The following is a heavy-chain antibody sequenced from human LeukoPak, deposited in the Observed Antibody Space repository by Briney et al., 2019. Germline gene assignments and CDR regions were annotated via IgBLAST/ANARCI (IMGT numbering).Heavy chain of an antibody. Sequence: KPGESLKISCKGSGYSFTSYWIGWVRQMPGKGLEWMGIIYPGDSDTRYSPSFQGQVTISADKSISTAYLQWSSLKASDTAMYYCARHYYGSGSYYSYYYYMDVWGKGTTVTVSS. V-gene: IGHV5-51*01. CDR1: GYSFTSYW. CDR2: IYPGDSDT. J-gene: IGHJ6*03. CDR3: ARHYYGSGSYYSYYYYMDV. D-gene: IGHD3-10*01.